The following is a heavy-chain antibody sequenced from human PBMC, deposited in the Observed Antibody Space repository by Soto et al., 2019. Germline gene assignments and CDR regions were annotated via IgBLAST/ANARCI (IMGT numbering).Heavy chain of an antibody. D-gene: IGHD1-1*01. CDR2: ISSSGDRT. J-gene: IGHJ4*02. CDR1: GFTFSGYY. V-gene: IGHV3-11*05. CDR3: VTETAYYFDT. Sequence: QVQLVESGGGLVKPGGSLRLSCAASGFTFSGYYMTWIRQAPGKGLECISYISSSGDRTKYADSVKGRFTISGDNAKKSLYPQMNSLRAEDTAVYYCVTETAYYFDTWGQGSLVTVSS.